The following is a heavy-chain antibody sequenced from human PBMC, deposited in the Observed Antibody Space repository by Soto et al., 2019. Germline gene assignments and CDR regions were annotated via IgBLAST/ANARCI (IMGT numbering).Heavy chain of an antibody. D-gene: IGHD6-6*01. CDR3: ALGSLSAEVFDI. Sequence: QVQLVQSGVEVKKPGSSVKVSCKASGGTFRTYTMFWVRQAPGQGLEWMGRIIPMFDIANYAQKFQGRVTFTADTSTGTVYMEMISLTSYDTAIYFCALGSLSAEVFDIWGQGTLVTVSS. V-gene: IGHV1-69*02. CDR2: IIPMFDIA. J-gene: IGHJ3*02. CDR1: GGTFRTYT.